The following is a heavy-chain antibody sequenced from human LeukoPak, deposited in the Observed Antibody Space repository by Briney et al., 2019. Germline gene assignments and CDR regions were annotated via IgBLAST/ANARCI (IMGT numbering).Heavy chain of an antibody. CDR2: VSASSDI. V-gene: IGHV3-48*02. Sequence: SGRSLRLSCAASGFTFSSYTMNWVRQAPGKGLQWVSTVSASSDIHYSDSVKGRFTISRDNAKNSLYLQMNSLRDEGTAVYYCARGVGAGAFDYWGRGTLVTVSS. J-gene: IGHJ4*02. CDR1: GFTFSSYT. CDR3: ARGVGAGAFDY. D-gene: IGHD1-26*01.